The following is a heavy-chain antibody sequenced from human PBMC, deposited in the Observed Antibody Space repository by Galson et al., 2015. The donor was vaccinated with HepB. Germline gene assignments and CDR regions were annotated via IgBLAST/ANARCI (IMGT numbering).Heavy chain of an antibody. V-gene: IGHV4-30-4*01. CDR2: IYHSGST. J-gene: IGHJ4*02. Sequence: TLSLTCIVSGGSISNGDYYWSWIRQSPGKGLEWIGYIYHSGSTYFNLSLKSRITMSIDTSKNHFSLKLTSVTAADTAVYYCAREGCSGGSCFDYWGQGTLVTVSS. CDR3: AREGCSGGSCFDY. D-gene: IGHD2-15*01. CDR1: GGSISNGDYY.